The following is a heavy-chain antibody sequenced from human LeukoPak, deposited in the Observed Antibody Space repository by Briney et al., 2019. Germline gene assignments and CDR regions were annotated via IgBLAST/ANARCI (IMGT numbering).Heavy chain of an antibody. CDR3: ARNYNGMSN. D-gene: IGHD1-26*01. J-gene: IGHJ4*02. CDR1: RLTFSNYG. V-gene: IGHV3-74*01. CDR2: INNDGRSA. Sequence: GGSLRLSCAASRLTFSNYGMMWIRQAPGKGLVWVSYINNDGRSATYADLVKGRFTISRDNAKNTLYLQTNSLKAEDSAMYYCARNYNGMSNWGQGTLVIVSS.